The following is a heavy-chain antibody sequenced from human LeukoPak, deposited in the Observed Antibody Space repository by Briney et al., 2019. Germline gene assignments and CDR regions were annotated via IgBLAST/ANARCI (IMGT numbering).Heavy chain of an antibody. CDR2: ISSNGNTE. CDR3: ARDTLYGPFVTSLDY. CDR1: GFNLSSHP. D-gene: IGHD2/OR15-2a*01. Sequence: PGGSLRLSCAASGFNLSSHPINWVRQAPGKGVEWVSHISSNGNTEYYLYSVRLRFTMSRYNAKNLLFLQLDSLRAEDTAVYYCARDTLYGPFVTSLDYWGQGALVTVSS. V-gene: IGHV3-48*03. J-gene: IGHJ4*02.